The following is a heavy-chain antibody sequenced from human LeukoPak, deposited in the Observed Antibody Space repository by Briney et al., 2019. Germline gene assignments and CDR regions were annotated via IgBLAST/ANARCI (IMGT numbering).Heavy chain of an antibody. CDR1: GGSVSSGSYY. Sequence: PSATLSLTCTVSGGSVSSGSYYWSWIRQPPGKGLEWIGYIYYSGSTNYNPSLKSRVTISVDTSKNQFSLKLSSVTAADTAVYYCAREDSSGYYYAPLWYFDLWGRGTLVTVSS. CDR2: IYYSGST. J-gene: IGHJ2*01. D-gene: IGHD3-22*01. V-gene: IGHV4-61*01. CDR3: AREDSSGYYYAPLWYFDL.